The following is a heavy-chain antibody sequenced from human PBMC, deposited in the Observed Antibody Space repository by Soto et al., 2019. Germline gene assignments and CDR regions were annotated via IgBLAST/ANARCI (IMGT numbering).Heavy chain of an antibody. D-gene: IGHD4-17*01. J-gene: IGHJ5*02. Sequence: QITLKESGPTLVKPTQTLTLTCTFSGFSLTTPGAGVGWIRQPPGQALEWLALIYWNDDTGYSPSLKSRLTIAKDTSKKHVVLIMTNEVTLNTARHYCAHRGYGDYPRDNRFHPSGEGVPVIVSS. CDR3: AHRGYGDYPRDNRFHP. CDR2: IYWNDDT. CDR1: GFSLTTPGAG. V-gene: IGHV2-5*01.